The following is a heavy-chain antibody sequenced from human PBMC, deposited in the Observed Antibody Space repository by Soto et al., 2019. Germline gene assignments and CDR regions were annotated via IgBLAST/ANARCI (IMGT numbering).Heavy chain of an antibody. D-gene: IGHD2-2*03. CDR2: IYSSENT. Sequence: QLQLQESGPGLVKPSETLSLTCTVSGGSVSSNSYSWGWIRQSPGKGLEWIGTIYSSENTYYNPSLLTRVPLSAATSKTEFSLRLSSVTAADTAVYYCARLNGYCVSRNCHGYYGMAAWGQGTTVTVSS. V-gene: IGHV4-39*01. CDR1: GGSVSSNSYS. J-gene: IGHJ6*02. CDR3: ARLNGYCVSRNCHGYYGMAA.